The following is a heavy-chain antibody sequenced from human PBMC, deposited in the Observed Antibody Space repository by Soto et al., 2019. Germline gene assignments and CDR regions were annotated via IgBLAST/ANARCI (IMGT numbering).Heavy chain of an antibody. D-gene: IGHD1-1*01. Sequence: GGSLRLSYEASGFTISNYGMTWVRQAPGKGLEWVSAISGRDGYTYYADSVKGRFTISRDNSKNTLYLQMNSLTAEDTAIYYCAKVERMTPYTHLRWGQGTLVTVSS. V-gene: IGHV3-23*01. CDR3: AKVERMTPYTHLR. J-gene: IGHJ4*02. CDR2: ISGRDGYT. CDR1: GFTISNYG.